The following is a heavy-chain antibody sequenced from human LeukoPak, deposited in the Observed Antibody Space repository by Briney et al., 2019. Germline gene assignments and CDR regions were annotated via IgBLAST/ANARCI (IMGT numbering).Heavy chain of an antibody. CDR3: VRDVDYAFDY. V-gene: IGHV3-11*04. D-gene: IGHD4-17*01. CDR1: GFTVSSNY. CDR2: IRTTAETGGDPT. J-gene: IGHJ4*02. Sequence: GGSLRLSCAASGFTVSSNYISWVRQAPGKGLEGISNIRTTAETGGDPTFYADSVRGRFTTSRDDAKNSLFLQMNSLRAEDTAFYFCVRDVDYAFDYWGRGTLVTVSS.